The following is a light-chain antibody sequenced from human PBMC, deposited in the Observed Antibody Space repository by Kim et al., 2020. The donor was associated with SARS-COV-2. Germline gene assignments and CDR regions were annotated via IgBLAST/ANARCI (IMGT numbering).Light chain of an antibody. CDR3: AAWDDSLNGFVA. V-gene: IGLV1-44*01. CDR1: SSNIGTNT. J-gene: IGLJ2*01. CDR2: TNN. Sequence: QSVLTQPPSASGTPGQRVTISCSGSSSNIGTNTVNWYQLVPGTAPNLLIHTNNQRPSGVPDRFSGSKADTSASLAISGLQSEDEADYYCAAWDDSLNGFVAFGGGTQLTVL.